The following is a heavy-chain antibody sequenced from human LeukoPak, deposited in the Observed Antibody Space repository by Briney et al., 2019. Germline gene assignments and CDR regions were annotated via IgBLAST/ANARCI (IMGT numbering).Heavy chain of an antibody. J-gene: IGHJ3*02. CDR2: FDPEDGET. CDR3: ASAIQLNDAFDI. V-gene: IGHV1-24*01. CDR1: GYTLTELS. Sequence: ASVKVSCKVSGYTLTELSMHWVRQAPGKGLEWVGGFDPEDGETIYAQKFQGRVTMTEDTSTDTAYMELSSLRSEDTAVYYCASAIQLNDAFDIWGQGTMVTVSS. D-gene: IGHD2-2*01.